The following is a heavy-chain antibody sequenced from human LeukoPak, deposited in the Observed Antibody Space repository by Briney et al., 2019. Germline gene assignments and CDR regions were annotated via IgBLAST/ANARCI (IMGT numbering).Heavy chain of an antibody. CDR1: GYTFTGYY. CDR2: ITTSSGGA. V-gene: IGHV1-2*06. CDR3: AKNIHGDGDYWAGGN. D-gene: IGHD4-17*01. Sequence: ASVKVSCKASGYTFTGYYMPWVRQPPGQGLGWMGRITTSSGGAQSPQKFPGRVPMTRATAIQKVYLEIRGLQSDDTAVYDCAKNIHGDGDYWAGGNWGQGTLVTVSS. J-gene: IGHJ4*02.